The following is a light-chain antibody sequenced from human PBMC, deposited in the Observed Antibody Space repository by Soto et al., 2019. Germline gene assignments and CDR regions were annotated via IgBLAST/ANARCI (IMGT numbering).Light chain of an antibody. Sequence: VLTQPPSVSGAPGQRVTISCTGSSSNIGAGYDVHWYQQLPGTAPKLLIYGNSNRPSGVPDRFSGSKSGTSASLAITGLQAEDEAYYYCQSYDSSLSAFYVFGTGTKVTVL. CDR3: QSYDSSLSAFYV. J-gene: IGLJ1*01. CDR2: GNS. V-gene: IGLV1-40*01. CDR1: SSNIGAGYD.